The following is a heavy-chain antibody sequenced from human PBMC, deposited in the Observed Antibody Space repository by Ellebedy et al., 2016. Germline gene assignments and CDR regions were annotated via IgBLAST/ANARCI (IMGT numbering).Heavy chain of an antibody. CDR3: AKYPLVYAGFFEY. Sequence: GESLKISCIASGFTFSSYAMSWVRQAPGKGLEWVSSISGSGASTYYGDSVKGRFTISRDNSKNTLYLQMNSLRAADTAVYYCAKYPLVYAGFFEYWGQGTLVTVSS. CDR2: ISGSGAST. D-gene: IGHD5/OR15-5a*01. J-gene: IGHJ4*02. CDR1: GFTFSSYA. V-gene: IGHV3-23*01.